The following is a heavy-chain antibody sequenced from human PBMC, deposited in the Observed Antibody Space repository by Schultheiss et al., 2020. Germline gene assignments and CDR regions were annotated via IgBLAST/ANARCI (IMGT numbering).Heavy chain of an antibody. CDR2: ISGSGGST. Sequence: SLRLSCAASGFTFDDYAMHWVRQAPGKGLEWVSGISGSGGSTYYADSVKGRFTISRDNAKNTLYLQMGSLRAEDTAVYYCARRYSSSWYYGMDVWGQGTTVTVSS. CDR3: ARRYSSSWYYGMDV. D-gene: IGHD6-13*01. V-gene: IGHV3-9*01. J-gene: IGHJ6*02. CDR1: GFTFDDYA.